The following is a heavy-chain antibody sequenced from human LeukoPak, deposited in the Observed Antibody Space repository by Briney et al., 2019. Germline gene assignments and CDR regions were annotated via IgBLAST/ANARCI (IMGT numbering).Heavy chain of an antibody. CDR2: IIPIFGTA. D-gene: IGHD2/OR15-2a*01. Sequence: ASVKVSCKASGGTFSSYAISWVRQAPGQGLEWMGGIIPIFGTANYAQKFQGRVTITADESTSTAYMELSSLRSEDTAVYYCAREARPAAQYLGWFDPWGQGTLVTVSS. J-gene: IGHJ5*02. V-gene: IGHV1-69*13. CDR1: GGTFSSYA. CDR3: AREARPAAQYLGWFDP.